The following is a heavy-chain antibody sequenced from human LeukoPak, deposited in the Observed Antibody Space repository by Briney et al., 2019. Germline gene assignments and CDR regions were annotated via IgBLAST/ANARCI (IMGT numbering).Heavy chain of an antibody. Sequence: QSGGSLRLSCAASGFTFSSYWMHWVRQAPGKGLVWVSRINSDGSSTSYADSVKGRFTISRDNAKNTLYLQMNSLRAEDTAVYYCAKDRQWLADWWYFDYWGQGTLVTVPS. D-gene: IGHD6-19*01. CDR1: GFTFSSYW. CDR2: INSDGSST. CDR3: AKDRQWLADWWYFDY. J-gene: IGHJ4*02. V-gene: IGHV3-74*01.